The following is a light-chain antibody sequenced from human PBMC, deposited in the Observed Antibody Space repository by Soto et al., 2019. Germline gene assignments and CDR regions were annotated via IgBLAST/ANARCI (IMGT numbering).Light chain of an antibody. J-gene: IGKJ3*01. CDR1: QSVSSD. V-gene: IGKV3-15*01. CDR2: GAS. Sequence: EIVMTQSPATLSVSPGERATLSCRASQSVSSDLAWYQQRPGQAPSLLIYGASTRATGIPARFSGSGSGTEFTLTISSLQFEDVAVYYCQQYNKWPPRFTFGPGTKVEIK. CDR3: QQYNKWPPRFT.